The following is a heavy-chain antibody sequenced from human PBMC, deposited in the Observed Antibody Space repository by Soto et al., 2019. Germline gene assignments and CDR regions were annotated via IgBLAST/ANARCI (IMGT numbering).Heavy chain of an antibody. V-gene: IGHV1-69*13. CDR1: GYTFTSYG. J-gene: IGHJ4*02. CDR2: IIPIYGTA. D-gene: IGHD1-7*01. CDR3: ARDLSGILELLGPFDY. Sequence: ASVKVSCKASGYTFTSYGINWVRQAPGQGLEWMGWIIPIYGTANYAQKFQGRVTMTADESTSTAYTELSSLRSEDTAVYYCARDLSGILELLGPFDYWGQGTLVTVSS.